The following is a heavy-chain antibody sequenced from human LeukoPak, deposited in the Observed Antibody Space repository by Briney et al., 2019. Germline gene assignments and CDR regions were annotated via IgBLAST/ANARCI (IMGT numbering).Heavy chain of an antibody. V-gene: IGHV4-59*01. CDR1: GGSISSYY. J-gene: IGHJ4*02. CDR3: AGLRFLAPRF. D-gene: IGHD3-3*01. CDR2: IYYSGST. Sequence: PSETLSLNCTVSGGSISSYYWSWIRQPPGKGLEWIGYIYYSGSTNYNPSLKSRVTISVDTSKNQFSLKLSSVTAADTAVYYCAGLRFLAPRFWGQGTLVTVSS.